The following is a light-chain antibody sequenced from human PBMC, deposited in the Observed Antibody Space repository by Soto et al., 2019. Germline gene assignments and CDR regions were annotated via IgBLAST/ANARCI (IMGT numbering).Light chain of an antibody. CDR1: EHINNY. CDR2: DAS. Sequence: SGGDKVPMTCQASEHINNYLNWYQQIPGKAPKLLIYDASNLAAGAPSRFSGSRSATAYTFALSGLQPDYVPTYYSPQHDSLPLPFAGGTKVDIK. V-gene: IGKV1-33*01. J-gene: IGKJ4*01. CDR3: PQHDSLPLP.